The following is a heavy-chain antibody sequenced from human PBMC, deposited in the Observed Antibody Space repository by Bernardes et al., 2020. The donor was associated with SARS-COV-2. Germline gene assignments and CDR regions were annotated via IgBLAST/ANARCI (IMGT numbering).Heavy chain of an antibody. J-gene: IGHJ4*02. D-gene: IGHD3-10*01. CDR1: GGSISSYY. CDR3: ARHMGYYYGSGSYYNVGYFDY. Sequence: SETLSLTCTVSGGSISSYYWSWIRQPPGKGLEWIGYIYYSGSTNYNPSLKSRVTISVDTSKNQFSLKLSSVTAADTAVYYCARHMGYYYGSGSYYNVGYFDYWGQGTLVTVSS. CDR2: IYYSGST. V-gene: IGHV4-59*08.